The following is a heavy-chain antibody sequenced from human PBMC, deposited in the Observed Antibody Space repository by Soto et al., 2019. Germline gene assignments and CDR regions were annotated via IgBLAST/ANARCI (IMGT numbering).Heavy chain of an antibody. CDR2: IYYSGST. CDR1: GGSISSYY. CDR3: ARGPTESVVVPAAKDAFDI. Sequence: SETLSLTCTVSGGSISSYYWSWIRQPPGKGLEWIGYIYYSGSTNYNPSLKSRVTISVDTSKNQFSLKLSSVTAADTAVYYCARGPTESVVVPAAKDAFDIWGKGTMVTV. J-gene: IGHJ3*02. D-gene: IGHD2-2*01. V-gene: IGHV4-59*01.